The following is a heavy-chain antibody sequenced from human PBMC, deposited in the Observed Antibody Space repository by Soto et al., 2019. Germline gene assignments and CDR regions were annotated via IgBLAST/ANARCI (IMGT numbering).Heavy chain of an antibody. CDR3: AKHRLPRWDVADV. V-gene: IGHV3-30*18. CDR1: GFTFSMYA. J-gene: IGHJ6*02. CDR2: TSSDGASK. D-gene: IGHD3-16*02. Sequence: QVQLVESGGGVVQPGRSLRLSCAVSGFTFSMYAMHWARQAPGKGLEWVAVTSSDGASKYYADSVKGRFTISRDNSKNTLFLQMNSMRPEDTAVYYCAKHRLPRWDVADVCGQGTTVTVSS.